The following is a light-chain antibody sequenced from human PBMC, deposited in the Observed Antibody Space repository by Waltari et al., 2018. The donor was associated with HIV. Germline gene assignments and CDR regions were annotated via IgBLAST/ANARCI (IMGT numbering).Light chain of an antibody. Sequence: QSVLTQPPSASGTPGQRVTISCSGSSAHLGSNYVSWSQQPPGTAPKLLIYRNHQRPSGVPDRFSGSKAGTSASLAVSGLRSDDEADYYCAAWDDGLSGVVFGGGTKLTVL. CDR1: SAHLGSNY. V-gene: IGLV1-47*01. J-gene: IGLJ2*01. CDR2: RNH. CDR3: AAWDDGLSGVV.